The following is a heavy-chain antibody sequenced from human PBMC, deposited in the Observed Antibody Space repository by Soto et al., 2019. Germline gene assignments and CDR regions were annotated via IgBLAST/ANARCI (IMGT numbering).Heavy chain of an antibody. V-gene: IGHV6-1*01. CDR1: GDSVSSNSAA. CDR3: AKSRYYYDSSGYPGLVYFDY. J-gene: IGHJ4*02. D-gene: IGHD3-22*01. Sequence: PSQTLSLTCAISGDSVSSNSAAWNWIRQSPSRGLEWLGRTYYRSKWYNDYAVSVKSRITINPDTSKNQFSLQLNSVTPEDTAVYYCAKSRYYYDSSGYPGLVYFDYWGQGTLVTVS. CDR2: TYYRSKWYN.